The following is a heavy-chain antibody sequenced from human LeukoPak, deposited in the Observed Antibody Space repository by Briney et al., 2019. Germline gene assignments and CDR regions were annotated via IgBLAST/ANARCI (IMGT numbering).Heavy chain of an antibody. D-gene: IGHD3-3*01. Sequence: SETLSLTCTVSGGSINNYYWSWIRQPPGKGLEWIGYIYSSGSTNYNPSLKSRVTISVDTSKNHFSLNLSSVTAADTAVYYCARDGFWSGYNYYYYYMDVWGKGTTVTVSS. CDR1: GGSINNYY. J-gene: IGHJ6*03. CDR3: ARDGFWSGYNYYYYYMDV. CDR2: IYSSGST. V-gene: IGHV4-59*01.